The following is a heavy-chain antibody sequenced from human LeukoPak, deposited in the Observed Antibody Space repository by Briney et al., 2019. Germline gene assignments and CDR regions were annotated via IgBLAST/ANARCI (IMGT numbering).Heavy chain of an antibody. Sequence: SQTLSLTCAISEDSVSSNGAAWNWIRQSPSRGLEWLGRTYYRSKWYNDYAVSVKSRITINPDTSKNQFSLQLNSVTPEDTAVYYCAREDLWFGESTFDYWGQGTLVTVSS. CDR3: AREDLWFGESTFDY. CDR1: EDSVSSNGAA. V-gene: IGHV6-1*01. CDR2: TYYRSKWYN. J-gene: IGHJ4*02. D-gene: IGHD3-10*01.